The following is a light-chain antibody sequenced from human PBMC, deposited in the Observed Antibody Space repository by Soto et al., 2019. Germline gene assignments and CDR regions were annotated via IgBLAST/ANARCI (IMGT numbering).Light chain of an antibody. V-gene: IGKV1-9*01. J-gene: IGKJ4*01. CDR3: QQLNTYPLT. CDR1: QGINSY. Sequence: DIQLTQSPSFLSASVGDRVTITCRASQGINSYLAWYQQKPGKAPQLLIYAASTLQSGVPSSFSGSGSGTEFTLTISSLQPEDFATYYCQQLNTYPLTFGGGTKVEIK. CDR2: AAS.